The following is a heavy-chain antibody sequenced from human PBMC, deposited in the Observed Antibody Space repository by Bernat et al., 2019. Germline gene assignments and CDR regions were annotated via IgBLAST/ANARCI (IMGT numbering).Heavy chain of an antibody. D-gene: IGHD3-22*01. V-gene: IGHV3-23*01. CDR1: GFTFSSYA. Sequence: EVQLLESGGGLVQPGGSLRLSCAASGFTFSSYAMSWVRQAPGKGLEWVSAISGSGGSTYYAASVKGRFTISRDNSKNTLYLQMNSLRAEDTAVYYCAKGREIVVGYGMDVWGQGTTVTVSS. CDR2: ISGSGGST. CDR3: AKGREIVVGYGMDV. J-gene: IGHJ6*02.